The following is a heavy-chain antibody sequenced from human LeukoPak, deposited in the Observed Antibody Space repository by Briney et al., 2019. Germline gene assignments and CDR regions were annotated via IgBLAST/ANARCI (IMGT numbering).Heavy chain of an antibody. J-gene: IGHJ4*02. CDR2: IYYSGST. CDR1: GGSISSYY. CDR3: ARSVGGYSYYHLDY. V-gene: IGHV4-59*01. D-gene: IGHD5-18*01. Sequence: PSETLSLTCTVSGGSISSYYWSWIRQPPGKGLEWVGYIYYSGSTNYNPSPKSRVTISVDTSKNQFSLKLSSVTAADTAVYYCARSVGGYSYYHLDYWGQGTLVTVSS.